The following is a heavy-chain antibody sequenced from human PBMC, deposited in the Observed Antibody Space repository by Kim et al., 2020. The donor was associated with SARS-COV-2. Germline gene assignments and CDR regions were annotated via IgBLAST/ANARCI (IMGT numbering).Heavy chain of an antibody. D-gene: IGHD1-26*01. CDR3: ARFPIVGPTGDFDY. Sequence: ASVKVSCKASGYTFTGYYMHWVRQAPGQGLEWMGRINPNSGGTNYAQKFQGRVSMTRDTSISTAYMEVTSLRSDDTAVYYCARFPIVGPTGDFDYWGQGTLVTVSS. V-gene: IGHV1-2*06. CDR1: GYTFTGYY. CDR2: INPNSGGT. J-gene: IGHJ4*02.